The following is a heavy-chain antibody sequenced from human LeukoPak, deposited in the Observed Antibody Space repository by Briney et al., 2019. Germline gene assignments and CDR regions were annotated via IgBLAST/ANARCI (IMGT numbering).Heavy chain of an antibody. Sequence: SKTPSLTCTVSGGSISSYYWSWIRQPAGKGLEWIGRIYTSGSTNYNPSLKSRVTMSVDTSKNQFSLKLSSVTAADTAVYYCATPSYCSSTSCSYHDAFDIWGQGTMVTVSS. J-gene: IGHJ3*02. CDR3: ATPSYCSSTSCSYHDAFDI. D-gene: IGHD2-2*01. V-gene: IGHV4-4*07. CDR1: GGSISSYY. CDR2: IYTSGST.